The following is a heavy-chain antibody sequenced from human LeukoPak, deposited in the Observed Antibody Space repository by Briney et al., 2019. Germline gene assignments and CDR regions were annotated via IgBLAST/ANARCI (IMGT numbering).Heavy chain of an antibody. J-gene: IGHJ6*02. D-gene: IGHD3-10*01. CDR3: ARVLYGSGMDV. Sequence: SETLSLTCAVYGGSFSGYYWSWIRQPPGKGLEWIGEINHSGSTNYNPSLKSRVTISVDTSKNQFSLKLSSVTAADTAVYYCARVLYGSGMDVWGQGTTVTVSS. CDR2: INHSGST. V-gene: IGHV4-34*01. CDR1: GGSFSGYY.